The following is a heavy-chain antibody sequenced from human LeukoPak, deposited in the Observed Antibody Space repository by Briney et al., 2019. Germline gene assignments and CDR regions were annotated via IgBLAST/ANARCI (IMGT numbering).Heavy chain of an antibody. CDR1: GGSISSYY. CDR3: ARGQAHIVVVVAAIPSWFDP. D-gene: IGHD2-15*01. Sequence: SETLSLTCTVSGGSISSYYWSWIRQPPGKGLEWIGYIYYSGSTNYNPSLKSRVTISVDTSKNQFSLKLSSVTAADTAVYYCARGQAHIVVVVAAIPSWFDPWGQGTLVTVSS. V-gene: IGHV4-59*01. CDR2: IYYSGST. J-gene: IGHJ5*02.